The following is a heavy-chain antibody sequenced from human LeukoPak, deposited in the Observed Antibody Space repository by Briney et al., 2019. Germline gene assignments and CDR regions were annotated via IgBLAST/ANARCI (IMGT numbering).Heavy chain of an antibody. CDR1: EFTFDNYA. V-gene: IGHV3-23*01. CDR2: ISGSGYYS. J-gene: IGHJ4*02. CDR3: AKDEYSSSPVTFDY. D-gene: IGHD6-6*01. Sequence: GGSLRLSCAASEFTFDNYAMSWVRQAPGKGLEWVSVISGSGYYSYYADSVKGRFTVSRDNSKTTLYLQMKTLRAEDTAVYYCAKDEYSSSPVTFDYWGQGTLVTVSS.